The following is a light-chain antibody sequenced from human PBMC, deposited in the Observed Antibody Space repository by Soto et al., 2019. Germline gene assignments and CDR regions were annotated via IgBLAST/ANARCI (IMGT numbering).Light chain of an antibody. CDR2: ATS. J-gene: IGKJ1*01. Sequence: DIQMTQSPSSLSASVGDRVTITCRASQNVAHFLNWYQQKPGKAPKLLIYATSSLHSGVPSRFSGSGFGTDFTLTISSLQTDDFATYYCQQYSTSSRTFGQGTKVDIK. CDR1: QNVAHF. CDR3: QQYSTSSRT. V-gene: IGKV1-39*01.